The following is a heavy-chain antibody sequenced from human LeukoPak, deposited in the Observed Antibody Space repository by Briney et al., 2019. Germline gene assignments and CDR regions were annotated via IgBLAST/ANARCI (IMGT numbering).Heavy chain of an antibody. Sequence: GGSLRLSCPASGFTFSSYAMTWVRQAPGKGLEWVSAITNSGDYTDYADSVKGRFTISRDNSKSTVFLQMNSLRAEDTAVYYCAKRSGSNYGYNDYWGQGTLVTVSS. CDR3: AKRSGSNYGYNDY. J-gene: IGHJ4*02. CDR2: ITNSGDYT. D-gene: IGHD5-18*01. V-gene: IGHV3-23*01. CDR1: GFTFSSYA.